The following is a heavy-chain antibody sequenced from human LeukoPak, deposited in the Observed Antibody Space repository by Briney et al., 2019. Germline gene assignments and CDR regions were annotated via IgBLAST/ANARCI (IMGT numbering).Heavy chain of an antibody. D-gene: IGHD2-8*01. V-gene: IGHV4-4*02. CDR1: GVSMNSHY. Sequence: SETLSLTCSVSGVSMNSHYWSWVRQPPGKGLEWIGEIYHSGSTNYNPSLKSRVTISVDKSKNQFSLKLSSVTAADTAVYYCARDLGYCTNGVCYRWFDPWGQGTLVTVSS. CDR2: IYHSGST. CDR3: ARDLGYCTNGVCYRWFDP. J-gene: IGHJ5*02.